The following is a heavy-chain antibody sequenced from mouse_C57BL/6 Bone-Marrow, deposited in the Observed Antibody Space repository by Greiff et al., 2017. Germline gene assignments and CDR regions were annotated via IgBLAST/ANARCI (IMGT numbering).Heavy chain of an antibody. V-gene: IGHV5-15*01. Sequence: EVQRVESGGGLVQPGGSLKLSCAASGFTFSDYGMAWVRQAPRKGPEWVAFISNLAYSIYYADTVTGRFTISRENAKNTLYLEMSSLRSEDTAMYYCARQAAQATYYFDYWGQGTTLTVSS. CDR1: GFTFSDYG. CDR3: ARQAAQATYYFDY. CDR2: ISNLAYSI. D-gene: IGHD3-2*02. J-gene: IGHJ2*01.